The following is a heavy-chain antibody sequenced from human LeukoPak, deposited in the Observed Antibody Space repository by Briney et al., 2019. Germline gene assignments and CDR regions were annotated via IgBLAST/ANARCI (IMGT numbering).Heavy chain of an antibody. Sequence: GGSLRLSCAASGFTFSNDWMNWVRQAPGKGLEWVANIKHDGSEKYYVDSVKGRFSISRDNAKNSLYLQMNSLRAEGTAVYYCARDDNGGYDYWGQGTLVTVSS. CDR1: GFTFSNDW. D-gene: IGHD4/OR15-4a*01. CDR3: ARDDNGGYDY. V-gene: IGHV3-7*01. CDR2: IKHDGSEK. J-gene: IGHJ4*02.